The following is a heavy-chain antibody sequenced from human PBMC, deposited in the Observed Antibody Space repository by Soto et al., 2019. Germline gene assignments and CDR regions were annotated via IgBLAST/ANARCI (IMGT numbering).Heavy chain of an antibody. CDR2: IYSGGTI. V-gene: IGHV3-53*01. Sequence: EVQVVESGGGLVQPGGSLRLSCAVSGFTVTINYMSWVRQAPGKGLEWVSVIYSGGTIYYADSVKGRFTISRDTSKNTLYLQMNSMVGDDTAVYYCHGYGYWGQGTLVTVSS. J-gene: IGHJ4*02. CDR1: GFTVTINY. D-gene: IGHD5-12*01. CDR3: HGYGY.